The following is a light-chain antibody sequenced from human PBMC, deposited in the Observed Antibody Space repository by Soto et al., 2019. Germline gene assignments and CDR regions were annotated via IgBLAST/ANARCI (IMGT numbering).Light chain of an antibody. CDR2: GNS. CDR1: SSNIGAGYD. J-gene: IGLJ2*01. Sequence: QSVLTQPPSVSGAPGQRVTISCTGSSSNIGAGYDVHWYQQLPGTAPKLLIYGNSNRPSGVPDRFSGSKSGTSASLAITGLQGGDEAGYYRQVYDSRLRVSVFGGGAQLTVL. CDR3: QVYDSRLRVSV. V-gene: IGLV1-40*01.